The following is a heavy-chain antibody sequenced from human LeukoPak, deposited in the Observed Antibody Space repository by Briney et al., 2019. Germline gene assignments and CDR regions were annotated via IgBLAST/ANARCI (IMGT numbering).Heavy chain of an antibody. J-gene: IGHJ4*02. V-gene: IGHV4-61*02. CDR2: IYTSGST. CDR1: GGSISSGSYY. CDR3: TRANGYGLIDY. D-gene: IGHD3-16*01. Sequence: SETLSLTCTVSGGSISSGSYYWSWIRQPAGKGLEWIGRIYTSGSTNYNPSLKSRVTISVDTSKNQFSLKLSSVTAADTAMYYCTRANGYGLIDYWGQGTLVTVSS.